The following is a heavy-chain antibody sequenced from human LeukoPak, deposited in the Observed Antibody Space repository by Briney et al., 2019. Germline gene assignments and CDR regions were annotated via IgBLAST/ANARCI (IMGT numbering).Heavy chain of an antibody. CDR1: GGTFNIYA. Sequence: SVKVSCKASGGTFNIYAISWVRQAPGQGLEWMGGIIPIFGTANYAQKFQDRVTITADKSTSTAYMELSSLRSEDTAVYYCASLSYSGSYLNPGPMTLAFDYWGQGTLVTVSS. D-gene: IGHD1-26*01. CDR2: IIPIFGTA. V-gene: IGHV1-69*06. J-gene: IGHJ4*02. CDR3: ASLSYSGSYLNPGPMTLAFDY.